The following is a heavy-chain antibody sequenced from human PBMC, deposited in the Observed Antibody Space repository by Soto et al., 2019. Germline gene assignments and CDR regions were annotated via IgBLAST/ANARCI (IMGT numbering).Heavy chain of an antibody. Sequence: GSGPTLVNRTQTLTLTCTFSGFSLSTSGMCVSWIRQPPGKALEWLALIDWDDDKYYSTSLKTRLTISKDTSKNQVVLTMTNMDPVDTATYYCARKYYYDSSGYYYFDYWGQGTLVTVSS. CDR2: IDWDDDK. CDR3: ARKYYYDSSGYYYFDY. V-gene: IGHV2-70*01. J-gene: IGHJ4*02. CDR1: GFSLSTSGMC. D-gene: IGHD3-22*01.